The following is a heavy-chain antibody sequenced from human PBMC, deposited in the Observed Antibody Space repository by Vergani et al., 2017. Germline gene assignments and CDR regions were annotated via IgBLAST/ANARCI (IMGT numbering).Heavy chain of an antibody. CDR2: ISSSGSTI. J-gene: IGHJ4*02. D-gene: IGHD3-10*01. Sequence: EVQLVESGGGLVQPGGSLRLSCAASGFTFSSYEMNWVRQAPGKGLEWVSYISSSGSTIYYADSVKGRFTISRDNAKNTLYLQMNSLRAEDTAVYYCAKGHTRYGSGSYLDYWGQGTLVTVSS. CDR1: GFTFSSYE. V-gene: IGHV3-48*03. CDR3: AKGHTRYGSGSYLDY.